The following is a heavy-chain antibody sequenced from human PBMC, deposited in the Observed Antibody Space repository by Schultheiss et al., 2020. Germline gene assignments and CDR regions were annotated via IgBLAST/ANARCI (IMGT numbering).Heavy chain of an antibody. CDR2: IYYSGST. V-gene: IGHV4-34*01. D-gene: IGHD3-3*01. J-gene: IGHJ4*02. CDR1: GGSFSGYY. Sequence: SETLSLTCAVYGGSFSGYYWSWIRQPPGKGLEWIGSIYYSGSTYYNPSLKSRVTISVDTSKNQFSLKLSSVTAADTAVYYCARDDFWSGTIDYWGQGILVTVSS. CDR3: ARDDFWSGTIDY.